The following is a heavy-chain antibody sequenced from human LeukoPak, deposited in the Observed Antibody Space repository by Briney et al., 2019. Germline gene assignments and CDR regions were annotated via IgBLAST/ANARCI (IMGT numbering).Heavy chain of an antibody. CDR3: ARPYSSNWYDAFHF. D-gene: IGHD6-13*01. J-gene: IGHJ3*01. CDR1: GGSIRSYY. V-gene: IGHV4-59*01. CDR2: VSYRGST. Sequence: SETLSLTCTVSGGSIRSYYWSWIRQPPGKGLEWIGYVSYRGSTSYNPSLKSRVTISVDTSKNQFSLKLSSVTAADTAVYYCARPYSSNWYDAFHFWGQGTMVTVSS.